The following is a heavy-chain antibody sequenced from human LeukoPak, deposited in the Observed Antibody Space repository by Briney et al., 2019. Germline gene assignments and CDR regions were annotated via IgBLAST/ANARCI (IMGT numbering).Heavy chain of an antibody. D-gene: IGHD2-2*01. Sequence: GGSLRLSCAASGFTFSSYSMNWVRQAPGKGLEWVAFIRYDGSNKYYADSVKGRFTISRDNSKNTLYLQMNSLRAEDTAVYYCAKDVEDCSSTSCYYFGYWGQGTLVTVSS. J-gene: IGHJ4*02. CDR1: GFTFSSYS. CDR2: IRYDGSNK. CDR3: AKDVEDCSSTSCYYFGY. V-gene: IGHV3-30*02.